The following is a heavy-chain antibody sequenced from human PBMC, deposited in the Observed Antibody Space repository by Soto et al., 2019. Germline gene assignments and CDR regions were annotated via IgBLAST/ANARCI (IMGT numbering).Heavy chain of an antibody. CDR2: ISYDGSNK. CDR1: GFTFSSYA. D-gene: IGHD2-2*01. CDR3: ASLPVVPAADYYYYGMDV. J-gene: IGHJ6*02. Sequence: SGGSLRLSCAASGFTFSSYAMHWVRQAPGKGLEWVAVISYDGSNKYYADSVKGRFTISRDNSKNTLYLQMNSLRAEDTAVYYCASLPVVPAADYYYYGMDVSGEGTMVTV. V-gene: IGHV3-30-3*01.